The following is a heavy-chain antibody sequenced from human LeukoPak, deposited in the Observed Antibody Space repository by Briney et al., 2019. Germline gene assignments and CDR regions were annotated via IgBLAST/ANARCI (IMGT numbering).Heavy chain of an antibody. CDR2: ISGDGGST. CDR3: ATLPVYYDILTGEFDY. CDR1: GFTFDDYA. Sequence: QPGGSLRLSCAASGFTFDDYAMHWVRQAPGKGLEWVSLISGDGGSTYYADSVKGRFTISRDNSKNSLYLQMNSLRTEDTALYYCATLPVYYDILTGEFDYWGQGTLVTVSS. D-gene: IGHD3-9*01. J-gene: IGHJ4*02. V-gene: IGHV3-43*02.